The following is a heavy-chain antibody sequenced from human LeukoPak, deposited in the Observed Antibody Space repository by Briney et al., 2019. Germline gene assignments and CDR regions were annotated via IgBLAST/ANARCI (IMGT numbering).Heavy chain of an antibody. Sequence: ASVKVSCKVSGYTLTELSMHWVRQAPGKGLEWMGGFDPEDGETIYAQKFQGRVTMTEDTSTDTAYMELSSLRSDDTAVYYCARPTYYYDSSGSYYFDYWGQGTLVTVSS. D-gene: IGHD3-22*01. CDR2: FDPEDGET. CDR1: GYTLTELS. V-gene: IGHV1-24*01. CDR3: ARPTYYYDSSGSYYFDY. J-gene: IGHJ4*02.